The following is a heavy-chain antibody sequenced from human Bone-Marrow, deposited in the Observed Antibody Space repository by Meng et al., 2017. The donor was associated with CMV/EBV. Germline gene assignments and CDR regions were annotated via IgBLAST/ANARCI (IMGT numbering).Heavy chain of an antibody. Sequence: GESLKISCSASGFNFSSYEMNWVRLAPGRGLEWVASISSSGSPIYYADSVKGRFTMSIDSPKNSLYLQMNSLRADDSAIYYCARDSGLRSFVDYYFYGLDVWGQGTTVTVSS. V-gene: IGHV3-48*03. CDR2: ISSSGSPI. D-gene: IGHD3-16*01. CDR1: GFNFSSYE. CDR3: ARDSGLRSFVDYYFYGLDV. J-gene: IGHJ6*02.